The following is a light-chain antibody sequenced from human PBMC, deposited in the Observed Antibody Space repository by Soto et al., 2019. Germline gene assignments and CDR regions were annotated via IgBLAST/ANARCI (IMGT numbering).Light chain of an antibody. V-gene: IGKV3-15*01. J-gene: IGKJ4*01. CDR1: QSVTSN. Sequence: EIVMTQSPATLSVSPGERATLSCRASQSVTSNLAWYQQKPGQAPRLLIYEASTRATGIPARFTGSGSGTEFTLTISSLQSEDFAVYYCQQCNNWPLTFGGGTKVEIK. CDR3: QQCNNWPLT. CDR2: EAS.